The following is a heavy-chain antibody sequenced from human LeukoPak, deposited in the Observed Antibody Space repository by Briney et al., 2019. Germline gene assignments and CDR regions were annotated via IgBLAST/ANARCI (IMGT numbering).Heavy chain of an antibody. CDR3: AKAGYSSSWYPTLDYYYMDV. J-gene: IGHJ6*03. V-gene: IGHV3-11*04. CDR1: GFTFSDYY. D-gene: IGHD6-13*01. Sequence: GGSLRLSCAASGFTFSDYYMSWIRQAPGKGLEWISYISSSGRTIYYPDSVKGRFTISWDNATNSLYLQMNSLRAEDTAVYYCAKAGYSSSWYPTLDYYYMDVWGKGTTVTVSS. CDR2: ISSSGRTI.